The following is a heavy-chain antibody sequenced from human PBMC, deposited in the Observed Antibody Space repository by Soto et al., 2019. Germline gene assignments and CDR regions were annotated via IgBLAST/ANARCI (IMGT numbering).Heavy chain of an antibody. V-gene: IGHV3-23*01. CDR3: AKDLLLWFGELRRGEFFDY. CDR1: GFTFSSYA. J-gene: IGHJ4*02. Sequence: GGSLRLSCAASGFTFSSYAMSWVRQAPGKGLEWVSAISGSGGSTYYADSVKGRFTISRDNSKNTLYLQMNSLRAEDTAVYYCAKDLLLWFGELRRGEFFDYWGQGTLVTVSS. D-gene: IGHD3-10*01. CDR2: ISGSGGST.